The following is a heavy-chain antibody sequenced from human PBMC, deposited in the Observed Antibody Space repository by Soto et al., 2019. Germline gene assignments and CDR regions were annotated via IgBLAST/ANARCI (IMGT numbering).Heavy chain of an antibody. CDR2: IYYSGST. J-gene: IGHJ5*02. CDR1: GGSISSGDYY. CDR3: ARECSSSSRETIICFDP. D-gene: IGHD6-6*01. V-gene: IGHV4-30-4*01. Sequence: PSETLSLTCTVSGGSISSGDYYWSWIRQPPGKGLEWIGYIYYSGSTYYNPSLKSRVTISVDTSKNQFSLKLSSVTAADTAVYYCARECSSSSRETIICFDPWGQGTLVTVSS.